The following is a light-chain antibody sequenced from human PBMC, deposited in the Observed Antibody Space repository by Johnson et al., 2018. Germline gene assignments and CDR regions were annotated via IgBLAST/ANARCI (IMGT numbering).Light chain of an antibody. CDR3: GTWDSSLSAGNV. Sequence: QSVLTQPPSVSAAPGQKVTISCSGSSSNIGNNYVSWYQQLPGTAPKLLLYETNKRPPGIPDRFSGSQSGTSATMGITGLQPGDEADYYSGTWDSSLSAGNVFGTGTKVTVL. J-gene: IGLJ1*01. V-gene: IGLV1-51*02. CDR1: SSNIGNNY. CDR2: ETN.